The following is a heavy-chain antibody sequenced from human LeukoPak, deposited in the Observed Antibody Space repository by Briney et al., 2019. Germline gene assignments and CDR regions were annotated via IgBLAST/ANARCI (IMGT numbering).Heavy chain of an antibody. V-gene: IGHV3-7*01. CDR2: IQQDGSEK. CDR3: ANHRWGYGMDV. CDR1: GFTFSSYW. Sequence: GGSLRLSCAASGFTFSSYWINWVRQAPGKGLEWVAKIQQDGSEKYYVDSVKGRFTISRDNAKNSLYLQMNSLRAEDTAVYYCANHRWGYGMDVWGQGTTVTVSS. D-gene: IGHD3-16*01. J-gene: IGHJ6*02.